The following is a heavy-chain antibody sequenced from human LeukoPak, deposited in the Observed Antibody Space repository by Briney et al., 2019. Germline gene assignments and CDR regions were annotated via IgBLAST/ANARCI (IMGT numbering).Heavy chain of an antibody. D-gene: IGHD6-13*01. CDR1: GFTFSDQS. J-gene: IGHJ4*02. V-gene: IGHV3-23*01. Sequence: TGGSLRLSCAASGFTFSDQSMSWVRQAPGRGLEWVSAISGRDGRTYYTDSVKGRFTISRDNSRDTLYLQMNSLRAEDTAVYYCSTSPSFGSSWYQFNYWGQGTLVTVSS. CDR2: ISGRDGRT. CDR3: STSPSFGSSWYQFNY.